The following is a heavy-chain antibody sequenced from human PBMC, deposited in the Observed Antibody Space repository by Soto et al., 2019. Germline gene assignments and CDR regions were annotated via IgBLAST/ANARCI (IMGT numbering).Heavy chain of an antibody. CDR1: GFTFSSYA. J-gene: IGHJ1*01. V-gene: IGHV3-30-3*01. D-gene: IGHD3-3*01. Sequence: GGSLRLSCAASGFTFSSYAMHWVRQAPGKGLEWVAVISYDGSNKYYADSVKGRFTISRDNSKNTLYLQMNSLRAEDTAVYYCARGWGLRFWFQHWGQGTLVTVSS. CDR2: ISYDGSNK. CDR3: ARGWGLRFWFQH.